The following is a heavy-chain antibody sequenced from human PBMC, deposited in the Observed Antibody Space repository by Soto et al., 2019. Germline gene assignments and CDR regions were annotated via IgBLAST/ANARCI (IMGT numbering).Heavy chain of an antibody. Sequence: SETLSLTCTVSGGSISSYYWSWIRQPPGKGLEWIGYIYYSGSTNYNPSLKSRVTISVDTSKNQFSLKLSSVTAADTAVYYCAAYYDFWSGYYAWFGYWGQGTLVTVSS. CDR1: GGSISSYY. CDR3: AAYYDFWSGYYAWFGY. J-gene: IGHJ4*02. CDR2: IYYSGST. D-gene: IGHD3-3*01. V-gene: IGHV4-59*01.